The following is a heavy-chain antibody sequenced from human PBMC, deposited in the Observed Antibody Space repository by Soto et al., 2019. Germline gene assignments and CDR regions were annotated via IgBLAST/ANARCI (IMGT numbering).Heavy chain of an antibody. Sequence: SENLALTCTVSGDSISFYSWTWIRQPAGKGLEWIGRIYSSGSTNYNPSLKSRITMSVDTSKNQFSLKLTSVTAADTAVYFCATEGPPSVVTAPGFQFWGPVTPVP. CDR1: GDSISFYS. V-gene: IGHV4-4*07. D-gene: IGHD2-21*02. CDR3: ATEGPPSVVTAPGFQF. CDR2: IYSSGST. J-gene: IGHJ4*02.